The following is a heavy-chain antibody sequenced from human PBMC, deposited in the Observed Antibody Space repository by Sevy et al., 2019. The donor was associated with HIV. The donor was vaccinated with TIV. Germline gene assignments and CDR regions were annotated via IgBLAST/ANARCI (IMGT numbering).Heavy chain of an antibody. CDR2: INKDGSQK. Sequence: GGYLRLSCAGSGFSLRTSWMSWVRQAPGKGLEWVANINKDGSQKKYVEDVKGRFTFSRDTAKNPLILQMTGLTTRDTAIYYCATDPGIALGGGWSSGGMDVWGHGTKVTVSS. CDR3: ATDPGIALGGGWSSGGMDV. D-gene: IGHD2-21*01. V-gene: IGHV3-7*03. J-gene: IGHJ6*02. CDR1: GFSLRTSW.